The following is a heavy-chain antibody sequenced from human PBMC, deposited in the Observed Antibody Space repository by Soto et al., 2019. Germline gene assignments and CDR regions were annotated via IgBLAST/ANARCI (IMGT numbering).Heavy chain of an antibody. D-gene: IGHD3-9*01. CDR3: ARVVRMNYDILTGYLGGGNYYYGMDV. V-gene: IGHV4-30-2*01. CDR1: GGSISSGGYS. Sequence: SETLSLTCAVSGGSISSGGYSWSWIRQPPGKGLEWIGYIYHSGNIYYNPSLKSRVTISVDRSKNQFSLKLSSVTAADTAVYYCARVVRMNYDILTGYLGGGNYYYGMDVWGQGTTVTVSS. CDR2: IYHSGNI. J-gene: IGHJ6*02.